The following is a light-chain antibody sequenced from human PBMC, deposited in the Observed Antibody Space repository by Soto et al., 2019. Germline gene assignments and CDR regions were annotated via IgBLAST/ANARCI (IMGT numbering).Light chain of an antibody. CDR2: AAS. V-gene: IGKV1-39*01. J-gene: IGKJ2*01. Sequence: DIQMTQSPSSLSASIGDRVTITCRASQSVRTHLNWYHQKPGKAPELLIYAASSLQAGVPSRLSGSGSWTDFTLTIISLHAEDFGDYYCQPRYRPPRTFGQGTNLAIK. CDR1: QSVRTH. CDR3: QPRYRPPRT.